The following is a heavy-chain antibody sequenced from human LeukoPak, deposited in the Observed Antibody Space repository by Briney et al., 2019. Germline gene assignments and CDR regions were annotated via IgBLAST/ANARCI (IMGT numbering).Heavy chain of an antibody. Sequence: SETLSLTCIVSGGYISSYNWNWIRQPPGKGLEWIGYMYNSGSTNNNPSLKSRVTISVDKSKNQFSLKLSSVTAADTAVYYCARGYCSGGSCYSYYYYNYMDVWGKGTTVTVSS. CDR3: ARGYCSGGSCYSYYYYNYMDV. CDR1: GGYISSYN. CDR2: MYNSGST. D-gene: IGHD2-15*01. J-gene: IGHJ6*03. V-gene: IGHV4-59*01.